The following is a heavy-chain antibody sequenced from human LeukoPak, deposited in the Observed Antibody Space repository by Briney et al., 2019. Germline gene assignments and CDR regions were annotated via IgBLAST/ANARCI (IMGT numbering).Heavy chain of an antibody. CDR2: INHSGST. CDR3: ARHVRSNDYSNKVVYFDY. Sequence: SETLSLTCAVYGGSFSGYYWSWIRQPPGKGLEWIGEINHSGSTNYNPSLKSRVTISVDTSKNQFSLKLSSVTAADTAVYYCARHVRSNDYSNKVVYFDYWGQGTLVTVSS. D-gene: IGHD4-11*01. CDR1: GGSFSGYY. V-gene: IGHV4-34*01. J-gene: IGHJ4*02.